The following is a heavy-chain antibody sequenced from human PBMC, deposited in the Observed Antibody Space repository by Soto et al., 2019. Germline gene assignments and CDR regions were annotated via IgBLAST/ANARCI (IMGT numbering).Heavy chain of an antibody. CDR1: GFTFDDYT. CDR2: ISWDGGST. Sequence: GGSLRLSCAASGFTFDDYTMHWVRQAPGKGLEWVSLISWDGGSTYYADSVKGRFTISRDNSKNSLYLQMNSLRTEDTALYYCALILGYCSGGSCYSSYYYGMDVWGQGTTVTVSS. J-gene: IGHJ6*02. D-gene: IGHD2-15*01. CDR3: ALILGYCSGGSCYSSYYYGMDV. V-gene: IGHV3-43*01.